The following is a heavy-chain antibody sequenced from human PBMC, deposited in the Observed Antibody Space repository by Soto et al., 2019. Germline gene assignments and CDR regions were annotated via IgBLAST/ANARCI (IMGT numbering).Heavy chain of an antibody. V-gene: IGHV3-9*01. CDR3: ARSIDS. CDR2: ISWNSGSI. J-gene: IGHJ5*01. CDR1: GFTFDDYA. Sequence: PGGSLRLSCAASGFTFDDYAMHWVRQAPGKGLEWVSGISWNSGSIGYADSVKGRFTISRDNAKNSLYLQMNSLRAEDTAVYYCARSIDSWGQGTLITVS.